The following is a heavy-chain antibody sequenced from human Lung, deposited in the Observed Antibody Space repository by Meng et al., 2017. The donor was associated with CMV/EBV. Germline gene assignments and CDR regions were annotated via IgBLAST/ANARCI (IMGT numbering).Heavy chain of an antibody. J-gene: IGHJ6*02. CDR1: GYTFNTYG. V-gene: IGHV1-18*01. Sequence: ASVXVSXKASGYTFNTYGLSWVRQAPGQGLEWMAWINPYTGNTKFAQKFQGRVTMTTEISTTTAYMELTSLRTDDTAVYCGARDGAQGVVIVLPGSTSMDLWGQGXTVTVSS. D-gene: IGHD2-8*01. CDR3: ARDGAQGVVIVLPGSTSMDL. CDR2: INPYTGNT.